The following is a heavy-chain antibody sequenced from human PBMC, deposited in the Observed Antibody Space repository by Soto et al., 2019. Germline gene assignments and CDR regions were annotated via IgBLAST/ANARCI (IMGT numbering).Heavy chain of an antibody. Sequence: PSETLSLTCTVSGGSISSYYWSWIRQPPGKGLEWIGYIYYSGSTNYNPSLKSRVTISVDTSKNQFSLKLSSVTAADTAVYYCARGFTTGYYYYYMDVWGKGTTVTVSS. CDR3: ARGFTTGYYYYYMDV. D-gene: IGHD3-22*01. CDR1: GGSISSYY. J-gene: IGHJ6*03. V-gene: IGHV4-59*01. CDR2: IYYSGST.